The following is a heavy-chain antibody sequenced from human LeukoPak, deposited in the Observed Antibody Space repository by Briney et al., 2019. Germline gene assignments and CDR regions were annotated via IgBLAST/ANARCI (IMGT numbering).Heavy chain of an antibody. CDR2: ISVSGSGT. CDR1: GFTFSSYA. V-gene: IGHV3-23*01. D-gene: IGHD4-23*01. J-gene: IGHJ4*02. Sequence: GGSLRLSCAASGFTFSSYAMTWVRQAPGKGLEWVSGISVSGSGTYYADSVKGRFTISRDNSKTTLYLQMNSLRAEDTALYYCVKYTGNSILVRFDYWGQGTLVTVSS. CDR3: VKYTGNSILVRFDY.